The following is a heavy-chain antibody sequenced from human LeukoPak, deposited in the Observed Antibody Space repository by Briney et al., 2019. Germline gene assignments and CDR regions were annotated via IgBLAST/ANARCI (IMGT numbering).Heavy chain of an antibody. CDR3: ARDPIAAADDAFDI. J-gene: IGHJ3*02. CDR1: GFTVSSNY. CDR2: IYSGGST. Sequence: PGGSLRLSCAASGFTVSSNYMSWVRQAPGKGLEWVSVIYSGGSTYYADSVKGRFTISRDNPKNTLYLQMNSLRAEDTAVYYCARDPIAAADDAFDIWGQGTMVTVSS. V-gene: IGHV3-66*01. D-gene: IGHD6-13*01.